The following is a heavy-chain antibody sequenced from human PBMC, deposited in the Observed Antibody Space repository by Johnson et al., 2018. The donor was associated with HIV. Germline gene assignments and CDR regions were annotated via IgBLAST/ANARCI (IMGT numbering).Heavy chain of an antibody. J-gene: IGHJ3*02. Sequence: LSCTASGFTFDDYALHWGRQAPGKGLEWVSLISWDGGSTYYADSVKGRFTISRDNSKNTLYLQMNSLRAEDTAVYYCARDYGDYAHDAFDIWGQGTMVTVSS. D-gene: IGHD4-17*01. CDR2: ISWDGGST. V-gene: IGHV3-43D*03. CDR3: ARDYGDYAHDAFDI. CDR1: GFTFDDYA.